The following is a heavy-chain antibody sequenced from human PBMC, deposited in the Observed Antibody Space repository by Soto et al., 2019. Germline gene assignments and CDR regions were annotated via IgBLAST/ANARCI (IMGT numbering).Heavy chain of an antibody. V-gene: IGHV1-69*06. CDR3: ARVGDYYDSSGYYPLFFDY. CDR1: GGTFSSYA. CDR2: IIPIFGTA. Sequence: EASVKVSCKASGGTFSSYAISWVRQAPGQGLEWMGGIIPIFGTANYAQKFQGRVTITADKSTSTAYMELSSLRSEDTAVYYCARVGDYYDSSGYYPLFFDYWGQGTLVTVSS. J-gene: IGHJ4*02. D-gene: IGHD3-22*01.